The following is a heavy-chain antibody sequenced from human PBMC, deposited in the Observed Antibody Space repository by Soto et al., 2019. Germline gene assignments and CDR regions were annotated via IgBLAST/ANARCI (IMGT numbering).Heavy chain of an antibody. J-gene: IGHJ6*02. CDR1: GGTFSSYA. V-gene: IGHV1-69*01. Sequence: QVQLVQSGAEVKKPGSSVKVSCKASGGTFSSYAISWVRQAPGQGLEWMGGIIPIFGTANYAQKFQGRVTISADESTSTAYMELSSLRSEDTAVYYWARDHYDFWSGYQTPRLFGYYGMDVWGQGTTVTVSS. CDR2: IIPIFGTA. D-gene: IGHD3-3*01. CDR3: ARDHYDFWSGYQTPRLFGYYGMDV.